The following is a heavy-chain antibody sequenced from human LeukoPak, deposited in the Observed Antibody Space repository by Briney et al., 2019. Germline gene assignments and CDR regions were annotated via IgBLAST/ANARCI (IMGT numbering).Heavy chain of an antibody. D-gene: IGHD3-22*01. V-gene: IGHV1-69*05. J-gene: IGHJ4*02. CDR1: GGTFSSYA. CDR3: ARGVSVLYYYDSSGYYPLGY. Sequence: GASVKVSCKASGGTFSSYAISWVRQAPGQGLEWMGGIIPIFATTNYAPKFQGRVTITTDESTSTAYMELSSLRSEDTAVYNCARGVSVLYYYDSSGYYPLGYWGQGTQVTVSS. CDR2: IIPIFATT.